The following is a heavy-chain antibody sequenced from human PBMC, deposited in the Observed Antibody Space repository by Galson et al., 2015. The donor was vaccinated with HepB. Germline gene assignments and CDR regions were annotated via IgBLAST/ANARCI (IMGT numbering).Heavy chain of an antibody. CDR2: ITPSGDNT. CDR3: ARVHPEYTSGWLDY. CDR1: GFTFRNYA. V-gene: IGHV3-23*01. J-gene: IGHJ4*02. Sequence: SLRLSCAASGFTFRNYAMSWVRQAPGKGLEWVSAITPSGDNTYSADSVKGRFTISRDNSKNTLFLQKTGLTADDTAIYYCARVHPEYTSGWLDYWGQGILVTVSS. D-gene: IGHD6-19*01.